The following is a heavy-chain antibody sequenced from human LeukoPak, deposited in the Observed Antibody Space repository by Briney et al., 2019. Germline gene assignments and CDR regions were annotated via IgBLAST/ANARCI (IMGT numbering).Heavy chain of an antibody. CDR1: GFTFDDYA. CDR2: ISWDGGST. Sequence: GGSLRLSCAASGFTFDDYAMHWVRQAPGKGLEWVSLISWDGGSTYYADSVKGRFTIFRDNSKNSLYLQMNSLRAEDTALYYCAAAEKFWYPGHCWGQETLVTVSS. D-gene: IGHD6-13*01. J-gene: IGHJ4*02. CDR3: AAAEKFWYPGHC. V-gene: IGHV3-43D*04.